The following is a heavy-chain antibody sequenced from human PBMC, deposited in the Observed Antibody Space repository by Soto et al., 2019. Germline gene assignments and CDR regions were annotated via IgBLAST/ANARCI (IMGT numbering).Heavy chain of an antibody. D-gene: IGHD3-3*01. CDR3: AKPRSSLEWPPFDP. J-gene: IGHJ5*02. CDR1: GFTFDCCA. V-gene: IGHV3-23*01. CDR2: IHGGGDYT. Sequence: GGSLRLSSAASGFTFDCCAMSGVRQAPGKGLEGVSTIHGGGDYTHYTDSVKGRFTISRDNSKNTLYLQMNSLRADDTAVYYCAKPRSSLEWPPFDPWGQGTLVTVSS.